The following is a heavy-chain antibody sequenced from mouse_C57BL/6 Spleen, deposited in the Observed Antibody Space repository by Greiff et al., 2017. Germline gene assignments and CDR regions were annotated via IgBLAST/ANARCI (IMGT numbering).Heavy chain of an antibody. J-gene: IGHJ4*01. CDR2: IYPRSGNT. CDR3: ARWDYDRGYDAMDY. V-gene: IGHV1-81*01. D-gene: IGHD2-4*01. Sequence: QVQLKESGAELARPGASVKLSCKASGYTFTSYGISWVKQRTGQGLEWIGEIYPRSGNTYYKEKFKGKATLTADKSSSTAYMELRSLTSEDSAVYVGARWDYDRGYDAMDYWGQGTSVTVSA. CDR1: GYTFTSYG.